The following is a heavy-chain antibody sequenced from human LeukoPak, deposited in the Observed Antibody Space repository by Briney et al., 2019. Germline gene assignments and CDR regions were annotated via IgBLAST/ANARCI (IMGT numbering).Heavy chain of an antibody. J-gene: IGHJ5*02. CDR1: GFTFRNYV. CDR3: VRDYCSGGSCYESKWFDP. Sequence: GGSLRLSCAASGFTFRNYVIHWVRQAPGKGLEWVAVIWFDGINTNHADSVKGRFTVSRDNSKNTLFLQMNSLRAEDTAVYFCVRDYCSGGSCYESKWFDPWGQGTLVTVSS. CDR2: IWFDGINT. D-gene: IGHD2-15*01. V-gene: IGHV3-33*08.